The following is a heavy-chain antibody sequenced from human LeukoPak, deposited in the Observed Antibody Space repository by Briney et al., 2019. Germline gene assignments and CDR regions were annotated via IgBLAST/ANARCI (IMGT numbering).Heavy chain of an antibody. V-gene: IGHV4-59*08. Sequence: KPSETLSLICSVSGGSISSYYWSWLRQPPGKGLEWIGYIYYSGSTNYNPSLKSRVTISVDTSKIQFSLKLSSVTAADTAVYYCARLGAVAAYYYYYGMDVWGQGTTVTVSS. CDR3: ARLGAVAAYYYYYGMDV. D-gene: IGHD6-19*01. CDR2: IYYSGST. CDR1: GGSISSYY. J-gene: IGHJ6*02.